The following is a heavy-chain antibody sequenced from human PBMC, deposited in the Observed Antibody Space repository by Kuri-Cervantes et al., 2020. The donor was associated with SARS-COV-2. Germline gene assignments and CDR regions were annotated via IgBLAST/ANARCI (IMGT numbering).Heavy chain of an antibody. CDR2: IFYSGST. CDR3: ARATSYCGGDCYIFDY. D-gene: IGHD2-21*01. V-gene: IGHV4-59*01. CDR1: GGSISSYY. J-gene: IGHJ4*02. Sequence: GSLRLSCTVSGGSISSYYWSWIRQPPGRGLEWIGYIFYSGSTNYNPSLKSRVTISVDTSKNQFSLRLNSVTAADTAVYYCARATSYCGGDCYIFDYWGQGTLVTVSS.